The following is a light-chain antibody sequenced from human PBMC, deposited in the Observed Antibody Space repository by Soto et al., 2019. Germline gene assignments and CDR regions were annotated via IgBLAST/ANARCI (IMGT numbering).Light chain of an antibody. Sequence: DIQMTQSPSSLSASVGDRVTITCRASQSISTYLNWYQQKPGKAPKLLIFAASSLQSGVPLRFSGSGSGTDFTLTSSTLQPEDCATYYCQQSYSNPQQSYSTPHTFGQGTKLEIK. CDR3: QQSYSNPQQSYSTPHT. J-gene: IGKJ2*01. CDR1: QSISTY. V-gene: IGKV1-39*01. CDR2: AAS.